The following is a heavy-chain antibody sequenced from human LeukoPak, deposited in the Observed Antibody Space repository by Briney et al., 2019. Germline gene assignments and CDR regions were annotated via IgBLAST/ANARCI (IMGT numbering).Heavy chain of an antibody. D-gene: IGHD3-10*01. CDR3: ARRPDGVRAFDI. Sequence: SETLSLTCTVSGGSISSSSYYWSWIRQPPGKGLEWIGYIYYSGSTNYNPSLKSRVTISVDTSKNQFSLKLSSVTAADTAVYYCARRPDGVRAFDIWGQGTMVTVSS. CDR2: IYYSGST. V-gene: IGHV4-61*05. J-gene: IGHJ3*02. CDR1: GGSISSSSYY.